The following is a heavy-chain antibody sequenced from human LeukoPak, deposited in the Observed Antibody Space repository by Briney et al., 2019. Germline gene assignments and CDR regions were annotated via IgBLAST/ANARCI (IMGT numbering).Heavy chain of an antibody. D-gene: IGHD4-17*01. V-gene: IGHV1-69*04. CDR3: ARDQYGDYAHYYYYGMDV. Sequence: SVKVSCKASGGTFSSYAISWVRQAPGQGLEWMGRIIPILGIANYAQEFQGRVTITADKSTSTAYMELSSLRSEDTAVYYCARDQYGDYAHYYYYGMDVWGQGTTVTVSS. CDR1: GGTFSSYA. CDR2: IIPILGIA. J-gene: IGHJ6*02.